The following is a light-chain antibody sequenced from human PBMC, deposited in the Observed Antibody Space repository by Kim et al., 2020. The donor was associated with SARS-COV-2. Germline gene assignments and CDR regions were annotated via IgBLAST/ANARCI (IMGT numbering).Light chain of an antibody. CDR2: DVN. CDR1: SSDVGGYNC. V-gene: IGLV2-8*01. CDR3: SSYAGTNNFYV. J-gene: IGLJ1*01. Sequence: SVTTPCTGTSSDVGGYNCVSWHQQHPGKAPKLLIYDVNKRPAGVPNRFSGSKSGNTASLAVSGLQAEDEADYYCSSYAGTNNFYVFGTGTKVTVL.